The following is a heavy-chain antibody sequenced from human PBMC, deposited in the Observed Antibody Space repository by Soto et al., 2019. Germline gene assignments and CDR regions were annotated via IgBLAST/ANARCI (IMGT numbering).Heavy chain of an antibody. J-gene: IGHJ6*02. CDR1: GFTFSSYG. CDR3: ARDLRLGNDIVFLPRCYYYSGMLV. Sequence: GGSLRLSCAASGFTFSSYGMHWVRQAPGKGLEWVAVIWYDGSNKYYADSVKGRFTISRDNSKSTLYLQMNSLRAEDTAVYYCARDLRLGNDIVFLPRCYYYSGMLVSGQTTTRTV. CDR2: IWYDGSNK. D-gene: IGHD2-15*01. V-gene: IGHV3-33*01.